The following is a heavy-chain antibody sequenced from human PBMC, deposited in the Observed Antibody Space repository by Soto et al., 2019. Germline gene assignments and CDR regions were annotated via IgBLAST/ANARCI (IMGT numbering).Heavy chain of an antibody. V-gene: IGHV3-23*01. Sequence: EVQLLESGGGLVQPGGSLRLSCAASGFTFISYAMRWVRQAPGKGLEWVSALSSGGGRTYYADSVKGRFTISRHNSKNTLYLQMNSLSAEDTAVYYCAKDSDIFTGYYRTEPFDIWGQGTMVTGSS. CDR3: AKDSDIFTGYYRTEPFDI. CDR1: GFTFISYA. CDR2: LSSGGGRT. J-gene: IGHJ3*02. D-gene: IGHD3-9*01.